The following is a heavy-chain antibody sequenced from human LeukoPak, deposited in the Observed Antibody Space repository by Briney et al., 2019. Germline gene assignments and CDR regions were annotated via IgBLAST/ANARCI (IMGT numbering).Heavy chain of an antibody. CDR2: INANGGET. Sequence: GGSLRLSCAASGFTFSSYWMSWVRQAPGKGLEWVANINANGGETYYVDSVKGRITTSRDNAKNSLYLQMNSLRAEDTAVYYCARAGSRGSADYWGQGTLVTVSS. CDR1: GFTFSSYW. J-gene: IGHJ4*02. CDR3: ARAGSRGSADY. D-gene: IGHD2-2*01. V-gene: IGHV3-7*01.